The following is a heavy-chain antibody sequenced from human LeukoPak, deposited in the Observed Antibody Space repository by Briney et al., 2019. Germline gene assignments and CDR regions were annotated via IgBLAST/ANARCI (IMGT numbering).Heavy chain of an antibody. J-gene: IGHJ4*02. CDR1: GFTFSSYG. CDR3: AESSVLTATSPPGY. D-gene: IGHD2-21*02. V-gene: IGHV3-23*01. Sequence: PGGSLRLSCVASGFTFSSYGMSWVRQAPGKGLEWVSAISGSGSNTYYADSVKGRFTISRDNSKNTLYLQMNSLRAEDTAVYYCAESSVLTATSPPGYWGQGTLVTVSS. CDR2: ISGSGSNT.